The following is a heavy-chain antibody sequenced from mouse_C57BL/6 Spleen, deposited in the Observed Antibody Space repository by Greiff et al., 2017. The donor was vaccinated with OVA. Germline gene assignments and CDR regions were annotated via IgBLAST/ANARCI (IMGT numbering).Heavy chain of an antibody. D-gene: IGHD2-1*01. CDR1: GYTFTDYE. V-gene: IGHV1-15*01. Sequence: VQLQESGAELVRPGASVTLSCKASGYTFTDYEMHWVKQTPVHGLEWIGAIDPETGGTAYNQKFKGKAILTADKSSSTAYMELRSLTSEDSAVYYCTRSYGNPFDYWGQGTTLTVSS. J-gene: IGHJ2*01. CDR2: IDPETGGT. CDR3: TRSYGNPFDY.